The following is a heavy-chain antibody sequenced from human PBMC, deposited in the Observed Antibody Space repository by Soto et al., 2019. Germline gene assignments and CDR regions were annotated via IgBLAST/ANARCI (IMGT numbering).Heavy chain of an antibody. CDR2: INAGNGNT. V-gene: IGHV1-3*05. D-gene: IGHD6-19*01. J-gene: IGHJ4*02. Sequence: QVQLVQSGAEEKKPGASVKVSCKASGYTFTGYAMHWGRQAPGQRLEWMGWINAGNGNTKYSQKFQGRVTITRDTSASTGYMELSSLRSEDTAVYYCARAVAVPADFDYWGQGTLVTVSS. CDR1: GYTFTGYA. CDR3: ARAVAVPADFDY.